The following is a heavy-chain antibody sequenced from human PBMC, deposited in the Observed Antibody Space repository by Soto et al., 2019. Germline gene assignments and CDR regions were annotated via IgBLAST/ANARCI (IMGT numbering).Heavy chain of an antibody. V-gene: IGHV4-4*02. CDR3: ARGRGYYDSYYYYGMDV. Sequence: QVQLQESGPGRVKPSGTLSLTCAVSGGSISSSNWWSWVRQPPGKGLEWIGEIYHSGSTNYNPSLKSRVTISVDKSKNQFSLKLSSVTAADTAVYYCARGRGYYDSYYYYGMDVWGQGTTVTVSS. CDR2: IYHSGST. D-gene: IGHD3-3*01. CDR1: GGSISSSNW. J-gene: IGHJ6*02.